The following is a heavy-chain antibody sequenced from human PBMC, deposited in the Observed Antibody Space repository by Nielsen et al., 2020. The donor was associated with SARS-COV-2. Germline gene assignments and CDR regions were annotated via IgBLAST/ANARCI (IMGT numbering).Heavy chain of an antibody. D-gene: IGHD3-10*01. V-gene: IGHV3-9*01. CDR2: IIWNSGSI. J-gene: IGHJ6*02. CDR3: ASLGGVYGSGSYYYYGMDV. Sequence: GGSLRLSCAASGFTFDDYAMHWVRQAPGKGLEWVSGIIWNSGSIGYADSVKGRFTISRDNAKNSLYLQMNSLRAEDTALYYCASLGGVYGSGSYYYYGMDVWGQGTTVTVSS. CDR1: GFTFDDYA.